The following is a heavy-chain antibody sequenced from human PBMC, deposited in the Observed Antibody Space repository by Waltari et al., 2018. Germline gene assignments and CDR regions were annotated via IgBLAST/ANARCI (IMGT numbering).Heavy chain of an antibody. CDR1: GYSISSGYY. CDR3: AGGDDMGGGFDP. V-gene: IGHV4-38-2*01. J-gene: IGHJ5*02. D-gene: IGHD3-9*01. Sequence: QVQLQESGPGLVKPSETLSLTCAVSGYSISSGYYWGWIRQPPGKGLKLIRGIYHNGRACYSPGLTRGVTIAVESSTNQCSLRRGSVTAADTAGYDCAGGDDMGGGFDPWGQGTLVTVSS. CDR2: IYHNGRA.